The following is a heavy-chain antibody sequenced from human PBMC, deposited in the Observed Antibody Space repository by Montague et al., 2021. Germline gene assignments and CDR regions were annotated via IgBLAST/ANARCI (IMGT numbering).Heavy chain of an antibody. Sequence: SETLSLTCTVSGGSISSFYWSWIRQPPEKGLELIAYIYYSGSAGGTTNYYPSLKSRVTISVDSSKNQLSLQLTSVTTADTAVYYCARGRGDSYVSFDSWGQGTLISVSS. CDR1: GGSISSFY. CDR2: IYYSGSAGGTT. V-gene: IGHV4-59*13. J-gene: IGHJ4*02. D-gene: IGHD5-18*01. CDR3: ARGRGDSYVSFDS.